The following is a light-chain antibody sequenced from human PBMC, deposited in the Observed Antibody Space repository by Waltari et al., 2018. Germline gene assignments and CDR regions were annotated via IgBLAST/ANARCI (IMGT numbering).Light chain of an antibody. CDR1: DSHFAINF. V-gene: IGLV1-51*01. CDR2: DNA. Sequence: QSVLTQPPSVSAAPGQKVSISCSGSDSHFAINFVSWYQQLPGSAPKLLIYDNARRPAGIPDRFSGSKSGTSATLGITGLQTGDEAEYYCGTWDTSLSAGVFGTGTTVTVL. J-gene: IGLJ1*01. CDR3: GTWDTSLSAGV.